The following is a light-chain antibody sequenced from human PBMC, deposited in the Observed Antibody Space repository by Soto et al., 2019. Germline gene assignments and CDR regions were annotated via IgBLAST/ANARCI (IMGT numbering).Light chain of an antibody. V-gene: IGKV1-5*03. Sequence: DIQMNQSPSTLSASVGDRVTITCRASQSISSWLAWYQQKPGKAPKLMIYKASSLESGVPSRFSGSGSGTEFTLTISSLQPDDFATYYCQQYNSYSWSFGQGIKV. CDR1: QSISSW. CDR3: QQYNSYSWS. CDR2: KAS. J-gene: IGKJ1*01.